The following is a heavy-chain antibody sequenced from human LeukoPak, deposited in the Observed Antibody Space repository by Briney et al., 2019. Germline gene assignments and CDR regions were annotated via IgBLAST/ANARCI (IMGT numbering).Heavy chain of an antibody. CDR2: ISGSGTST. V-gene: IGHV3-23*01. D-gene: IGHD6-19*01. CDR1: GFTFTTYA. Sequence: PGGSLRLSCAVSGFTFTTYAMTWVRQAPGKGLEWVSAISGSGTSTYYADSVKGRFTISRDNSKNTLYLQINSLRAEDTAAYYCARGGLGSAFDNWGQGTLVTVSS. CDR3: ARGGLGSAFDN. J-gene: IGHJ4*02.